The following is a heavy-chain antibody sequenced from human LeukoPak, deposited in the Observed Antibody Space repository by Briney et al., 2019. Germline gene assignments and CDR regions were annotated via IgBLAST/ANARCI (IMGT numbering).Heavy chain of an antibody. D-gene: IGHD2-21*01. V-gene: IGHV3-30*02. CDR2: IRYDGKTE. Sequence: GGSLTLSCTRAGFPFSSYGMHWVRQPPGRGLEWVAFIRYDGKTESYPDSVKGRFTIAREDSHSTVHLHMKVLRPDDAAVYFCAKDLNTVVMQYFDSWGRGTLVRVSS. CDR3: AKDLNTVVMQYFDS. J-gene: IGHJ4*02. CDR1: GFPFSSYG.